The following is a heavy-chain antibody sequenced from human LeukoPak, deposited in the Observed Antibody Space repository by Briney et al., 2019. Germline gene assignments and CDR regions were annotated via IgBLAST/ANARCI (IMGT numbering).Heavy chain of an antibody. CDR3: ARGTLGYCSSTSCYIPDDY. D-gene: IGHD2-2*02. CDR1: GGTFSSYA. Sequence: ASVKVSCKASGGTFSSYAISWVRKAPGQGLEWMGGIIPIFGTANYAQKFQGRVTITADESTSTAYMELSSLRSEDTAVYYCARGTLGYCSSTSCYIPDDYWGQGTLVTVSS. CDR2: IIPIFGTA. V-gene: IGHV1-69*13. J-gene: IGHJ4*02.